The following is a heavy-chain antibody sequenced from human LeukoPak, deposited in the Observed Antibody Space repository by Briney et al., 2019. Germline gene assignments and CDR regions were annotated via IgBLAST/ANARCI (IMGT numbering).Heavy chain of an antibody. CDR3: AVYCSSTSCYDYYYYGMDV. Sequence: ASVKVSCKASGYTFTSYGISWVRQAPGQGLEWMGGIIPIFGTANYAQKFQGRVTITADESTSTAYMELSSLRSEDTAVYYCAVYCSSTSCYDYYYYGMDVWGQGTTVTVSS. J-gene: IGHJ6*02. CDR2: IIPIFGTA. V-gene: IGHV1-69*13. CDR1: GYTFTSYG. D-gene: IGHD2-2*01.